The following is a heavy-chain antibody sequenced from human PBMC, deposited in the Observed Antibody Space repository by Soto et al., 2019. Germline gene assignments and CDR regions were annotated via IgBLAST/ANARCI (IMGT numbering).Heavy chain of an antibody. D-gene: IGHD6-13*01. CDR3: AASSSVAAAGYFKF. CDR1: GDLFHNYA. Sequence: QVQLVQSGAEVKDPGSSVKVSCNAPGDLFHNYAFNWVRQAPGQGLEWMGRISPLFSTTNYAQKFQGRVPIGADELTTIVYLEVSNLESEDTAMYYCAASSSVAAAGYFKFWGPGTLVTVSP. CDR2: ISPLFSTT. V-gene: IGHV1-69*01. J-gene: IGHJ4*02.